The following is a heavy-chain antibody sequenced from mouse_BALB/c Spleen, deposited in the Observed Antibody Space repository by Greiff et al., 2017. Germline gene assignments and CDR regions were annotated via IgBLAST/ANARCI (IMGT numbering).Heavy chain of an antibody. V-gene: IGHV1-15*01. CDR3: TRSNYRYSFDY. CDR1: GYTFTDYE. D-gene: IGHD2-14*01. Sequence: QVQLQQPGAELVRPGASVTLSCKASGYTFTDYEMHWVKQTPVHGLEWIGAIDPETGGTAYNQKFKGKATLTADKSSSTAYMELRSLTSEDSAVYYCTRSNYRYSFDYWGQGTTLTVSA. CDR2: IDPETGGT. J-gene: IGHJ2*01.